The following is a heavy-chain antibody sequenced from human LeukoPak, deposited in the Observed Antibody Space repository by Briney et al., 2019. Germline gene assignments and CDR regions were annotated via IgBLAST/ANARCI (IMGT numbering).Heavy chain of an antibody. CDR1: GFTFSSYT. D-gene: IGHD3-16*02. J-gene: IGHJ4*02. Sequence: GGSLRLSCAASGFTFSSYTMNWVRQAPGKGLEWVSSISSSSSYIYYADSVKGRFTISRDNAKNSLYLQMNSLRAEDTAVYYCARDRNYDHIWGSYRPDYFDYWGQGTLVTVSS. CDR3: ARDRNYDHIWGSYRPDYFDY. CDR2: ISSSSSYI. V-gene: IGHV3-21*01.